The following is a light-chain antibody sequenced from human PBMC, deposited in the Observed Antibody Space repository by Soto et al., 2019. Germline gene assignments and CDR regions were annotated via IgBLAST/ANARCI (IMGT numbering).Light chain of an antibody. CDR3: QQYNNWPGT. CDR2: GAS. Sequence: EIVMTQSPATLSVSPGERATLSCRASQSVSSNLAWYQQKPGQAPRLLIYGASTRATGIPARLSGSGSGTEFTLTISSLQSEDFAVYYCQQYNNWPGTFGPGNKVDIK. CDR1: QSVSSN. J-gene: IGKJ3*01. V-gene: IGKV3-15*01.